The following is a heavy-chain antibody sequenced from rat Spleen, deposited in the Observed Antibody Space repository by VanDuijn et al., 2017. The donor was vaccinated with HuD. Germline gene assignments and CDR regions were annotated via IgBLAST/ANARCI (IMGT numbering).Heavy chain of an antibody. CDR1: GFTFNNYW. CDR3: TRGGTIAAIRGDY. J-gene: IGHJ2*01. CDR2: ITNHGGRI. D-gene: IGHD1-2*01. V-gene: IGHV5-31*01. Sequence: EVQLVESGGGLVQPGRSLKLSCVASGFTFNNYWMTWIRQAPGKGLEWVAPITNHGGRIYYPDSVKGRFTISRDNAKSTLYLQMNSMRSEDTATYYWTRGGTIAAIRGDYWGQGVMVTVSS.